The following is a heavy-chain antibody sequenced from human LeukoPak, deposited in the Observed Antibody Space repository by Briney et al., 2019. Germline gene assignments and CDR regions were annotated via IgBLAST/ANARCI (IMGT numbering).Heavy chain of an antibody. CDR2: IKPSGRT. CDR1: GGSFNDYY. CDR3: VRAPGGVRDSSGYYGFFDY. J-gene: IGHJ4*02. V-gene: IGHV4-34*01. Sequence: PSETLSLTCAVYGGSFNDYYWIWIRQPPGKGLEWIGEIKPSGRTNYNPSLESRVTISVDTSKNHFSLKLSSVTAADTAVYYCVRAPGGVRDSSGYYGFFDYWGQGTLVTVSS. D-gene: IGHD3-22*01.